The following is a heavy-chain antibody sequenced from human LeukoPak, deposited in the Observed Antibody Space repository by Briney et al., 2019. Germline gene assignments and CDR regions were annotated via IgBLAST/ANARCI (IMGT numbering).Heavy chain of an antibody. CDR3: ARDSCSSTSCRKKFDN. CDR2: IYFSGST. V-gene: IGHV4-39*07. D-gene: IGHD2-2*01. CDR1: GDSISSANYY. J-gene: IGHJ4*02. Sequence: SETLSLTCTVSGDSISSANYYWGWVRQPPGKGLEWIGSIYFSGSTYYNPSLKSRVTISVETSKVQFSLKLSTVTAADTAVYYCARDSCSSTSCRKKFDNWGQGTLVTVSS.